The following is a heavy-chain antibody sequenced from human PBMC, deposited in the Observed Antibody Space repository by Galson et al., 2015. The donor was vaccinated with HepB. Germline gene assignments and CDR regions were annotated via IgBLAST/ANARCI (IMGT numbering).Heavy chain of an antibody. J-gene: IGHJ4*02. D-gene: IGHD3-22*01. CDR2: XXSGXXT. CDR1: GFTVSSNY. CDR3: ARGPRYYYDSSGPGYFDY. Sequence: SLRLSCAASGFTVSSNYMSWVRQAPGKGLXXVSXXXSGXXTYYADSVRGRFTISRRNFKNTLYPQMNSLRAEDTAVYYCARGPRYYYDSSGPGYFDYWGQGTLVTVSS. V-gene: IGHV3-53*04.